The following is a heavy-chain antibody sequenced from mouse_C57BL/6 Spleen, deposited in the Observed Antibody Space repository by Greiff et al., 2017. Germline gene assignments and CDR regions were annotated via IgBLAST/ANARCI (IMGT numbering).Heavy chain of an antibody. D-gene: IGHD2-5*01. CDR3: ARTYYSNYVNYAMDY. Sequence: VQLQQPGAELVKPGASVKMSCKASGYTFTSYWITWVKQRPGQGLEWIGDIYPGSGSTNYNEKFKSKATLTVDTSSSTAYMQLSSLTSEDSAVNYCARTYYSNYVNYAMDYWGQGTSVTVSS. CDR2: IYPGSGST. CDR1: GYTFTSYW. J-gene: IGHJ4*01. V-gene: IGHV1-55*01.